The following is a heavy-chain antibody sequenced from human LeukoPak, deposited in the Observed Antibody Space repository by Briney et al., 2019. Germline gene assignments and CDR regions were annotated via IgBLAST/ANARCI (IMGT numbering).Heavy chain of an antibody. V-gene: IGHV3-9*01. CDR2: ISWNSGSI. CDR1: GFTFDDYA. J-gene: IGHJ4*02. CDR3: AKARRYSGLSWYFDY. D-gene: IGHD5-18*01. Sequence: GGSLRLSCAASGFTFDDYAMHWVRQAPGKGLEWVSGISWNSGSIGYADSVKGRFTISRDNAKNSLYLQMNSLRAEDTALYYCAKARRYSGLSWYFDYWGQGTLVTVSS.